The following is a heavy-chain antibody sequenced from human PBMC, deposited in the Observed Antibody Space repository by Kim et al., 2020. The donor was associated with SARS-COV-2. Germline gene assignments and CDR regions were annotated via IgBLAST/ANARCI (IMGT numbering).Heavy chain of an antibody. CDR1: GFNFGEHA. Sequence: GGSLRLSCAASGFNFGEHAMQWVRLVPGKGLEWVSGISWKSDSIDYADSVKGRFTISRDNAENSLYLQMYSPSAEDTAFYYCAKDTRSNYDFLTGFDSW. V-gene: IGHV3-9*01. CDR2: ISWKSDSI. CDR3: AKDTRSNYDFLTGFDS. J-gene: IGHJ4*01. D-gene: IGHD3-9*01.